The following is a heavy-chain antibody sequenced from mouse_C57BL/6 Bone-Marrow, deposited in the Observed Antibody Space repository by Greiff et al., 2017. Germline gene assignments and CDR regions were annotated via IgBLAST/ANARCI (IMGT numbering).Heavy chain of an antibody. CDR2: IDPEDGDT. Sequence: VQLQQSGAELVRPGASVKLSCTASGFNIKDYYMHWVKQRPEQGLEWIGRIDPEDGDTEYAPKFQGKATMTADTSSNTAYLQLSSLTPEDTAVYYCTPFYYGSSPFGYWGQGTTLTVSS. J-gene: IGHJ2*01. V-gene: IGHV14-1*01. D-gene: IGHD1-1*01. CDR1: GFNIKDYY. CDR3: TPFYYGSSPFGY.